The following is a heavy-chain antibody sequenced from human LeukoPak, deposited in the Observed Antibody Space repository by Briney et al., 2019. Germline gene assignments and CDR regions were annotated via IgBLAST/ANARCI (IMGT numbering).Heavy chain of an antibody. Sequence: AASVKVSCKASGYTFTSYDINWVRQATGQGLEWMGWMNPNSGNTGYAQKFQGRVTMARNTSISTAYMELGSLRSEDTAVYYCARSRRATPFDYWGQGTLVTVSS. CDR2: MNPNSGNT. D-gene: IGHD5-12*01. J-gene: IGHJ4*02. CDR3: ARSRRATPFDY. V-gene: IGHV1-8*01. CDR1: GYTFTSYD.